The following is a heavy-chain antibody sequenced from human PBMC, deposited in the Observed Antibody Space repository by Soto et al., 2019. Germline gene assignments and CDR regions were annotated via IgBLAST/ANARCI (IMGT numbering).Heavy chain of an antibody. Sequence: QVQLVQSGAEVKKPGASVKVSCKASGYTFTSYGISWVRQAPGQGLEWMGWISAYNGNTNYAQKLQGRVTMTTDTSTSTAYMELRSLRFDDTAVYYCARDSTTRQYYDFWSGYSCYYYGMDVGGQGTTVTVSS. CDR3: ARDSTTRQYYDFWSGYSCYYYGMDV. CDR2: ISAYNGNT. CDR1: GYTFTSYG. D-gene: IGHD3-3*01. J-gene: IGHJ6*02. V-gene: IGHV1-18*01.